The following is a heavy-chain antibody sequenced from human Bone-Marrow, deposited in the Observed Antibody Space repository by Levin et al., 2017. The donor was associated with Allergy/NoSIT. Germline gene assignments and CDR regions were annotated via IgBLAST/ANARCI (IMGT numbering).Heavy chain of an antibody. Sequence: GGSLRLSCEASEFTFRNYWMSWVRQAPGKGLEWVANIEPFGRGKYYVDSVTGRFTISRDNAKSSLFLEMNSLRAEDTAVYYCARRYSGSYFDYWGQGTLVTVSS. CDR2: IEPFGRGK. D-gene: IGHD1-26*01. V-gene: IGHV3-7*01. CDR3: ARRYSGSYFDY. CDR1: EFTFRNYW. J-gene: IGHJ4*02.